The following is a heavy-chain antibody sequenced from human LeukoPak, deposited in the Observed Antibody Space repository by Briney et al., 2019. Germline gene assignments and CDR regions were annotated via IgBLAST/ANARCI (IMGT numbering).Heavy chain of an antibody. D-gene: IGHD2-2*01. V-gene: IGHV1-69*05. J-gene: IGHJ2*01. CDR1: GGTFSSCD. CDR3: AIHQEVYWYFDL. CDR2: IIPVFGTA. Sequence: ASVKVSCKASGGTFSSCDISWVRQAPGQGLEWMGGIIPVFGTANYAQKFQGRVTITTAESTSTAYMELSSLRSEDTAVYYCAIHQEVYWYFDLWGRGTLVTVSS.